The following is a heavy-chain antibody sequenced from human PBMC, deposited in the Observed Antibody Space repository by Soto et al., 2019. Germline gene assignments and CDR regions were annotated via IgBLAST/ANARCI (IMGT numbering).Heavy chain of an antibody. V-gene: IGHV1-69*13. D-gene: IGHD6-19*01. CDR3: ARSSGWDSWLDY. CDR1: GGTFSSYA. CDR2: IIPTFGTA. J-gene: IGHJ4*02. Sequence: SVKVSCKASGGTFSSYAISWVRQAPGQGLEWMGGIIPTFGTANYAQKFQGRVTITADESTSTAYMELSSLRSEDTAVYYCARSSGWDSWLDYSGQVTLVTVSP.